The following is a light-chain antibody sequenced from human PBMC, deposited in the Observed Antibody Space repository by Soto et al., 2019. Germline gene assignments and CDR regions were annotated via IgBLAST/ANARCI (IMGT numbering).Light chain of an antibody. CDR2: DVS. CDR3: SSYTTSNTRQIV. V-gene: IGLV2-14*03. J-gene: IGLJ1*01. CDR1: SSDVGGYNY. Sequence: QSVLAQPASVSGSPGQSITISCTGTSSDVGGYNYVSWYQHHPGKAPKLMIYDVSNRPSGISNRFSGSKSGNTASLTISGLQPEDEGDYYCSSYTTSNTRQIVFGTGTKVPVL.